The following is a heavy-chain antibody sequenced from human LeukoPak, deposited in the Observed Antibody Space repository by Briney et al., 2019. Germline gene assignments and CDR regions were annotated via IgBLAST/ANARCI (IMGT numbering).Heavy chain of an antibody. J-gene: IGHJ4*02. V-gene: IGHV3-23*01. CDR1: GFTFSTYA. D-gene: IGHD5-12*01. Sequence: GGSLRLSCVVSGFTFSTYAMSWVRQAPGKGLEWVSAVRGSGSDTYYADSVKGRFTISRDNSKNTLYLQMNSLRAEDTAIYYCTKTSRRNSAYDSPFDSWGQGTLVTVSS. CDR3: TKTSRRNSAYDSPFDS. CDR2: VRGSGSDT.